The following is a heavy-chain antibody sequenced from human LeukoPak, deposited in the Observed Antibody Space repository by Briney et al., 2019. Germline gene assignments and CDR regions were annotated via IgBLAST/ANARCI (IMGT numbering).Heavy chain of an antibody. J-gene: IGHJ4*02. Sequence: ASVMVSCKASGYTFTNYDISWVRQAPGQGLEWMAWISANNGETRYAQNLQGRVTMTTDTSTSTAYMELRSLRSDDTAVYYCARVPPSAHQMLSSDYWGQGTQVTVSS. D-gene: IGHD2-2*01. CDR1: GYTFTNYD. CDR3: ARVPPSAHQMLSSDY. V-gene: IGHV1-18*04. CDR2: ISANNGET.